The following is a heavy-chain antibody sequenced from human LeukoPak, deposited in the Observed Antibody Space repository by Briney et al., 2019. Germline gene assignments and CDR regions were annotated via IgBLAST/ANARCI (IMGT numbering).Heavy chain of an antibody. CDR1: GFTFDDYR. CDR3: ARSITMVRGAPRGYGMDV. D-gene: IGHD3-10*01. CDR2: ISWNSGAI. Sequence: GGSLRLSCAASGFTFDDYRMHWVRQAPGKGLEWVSGISWNSGAIGYADSVKGRFTISRDSAKNSLYLQMNSLRAEDTAVYYCARSITMVRGAPRGYGMDVWGQGTTVTVSS. V-gene: IGHV3-9*01. J-gene: IGHJ6*02.